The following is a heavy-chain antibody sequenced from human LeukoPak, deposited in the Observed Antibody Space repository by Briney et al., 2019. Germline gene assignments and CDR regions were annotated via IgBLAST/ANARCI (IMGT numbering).Heavy chain of an antibody. Sequence: ASVKVSCKASGYIFNSHGITWVRQAPGQGLEWMGWISAYNGNTNYAQKFQGRVTVTTDTSTNTAYMELRSLRSDDTAVYFCARDLLSQSDYWGQGTLVTVSS. CDR3: ARDLLSQSDY. V-gene: IGHV1-18*01. J-gene: IGHJ4*02. CDR1: GYIFNSHG. CDR2: ISAYNGNT.